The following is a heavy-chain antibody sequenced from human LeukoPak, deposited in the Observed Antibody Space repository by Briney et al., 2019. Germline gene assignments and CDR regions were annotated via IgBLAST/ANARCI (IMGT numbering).Heavy chain of an antibody. CDR2: ISSSSSYI. CDR1: GFTFSSYS. V-gene: IGHV3-21*01. CDR3: ARDSFDWLLSTPIAEYFQH. D-gene: IGHD3-9*01. Sequence: GGSLRLSCAASGFTFSSYSMNWVRQAPGKGLEWVSSISSSSSYIYYADSVKGRFTISRDNAKNSLYLQMNSLRAEDTAVYYCARDSFDWLLSTPIAEYFQHWGQGTLVTVSS. J-gene: IGHJ1*01.